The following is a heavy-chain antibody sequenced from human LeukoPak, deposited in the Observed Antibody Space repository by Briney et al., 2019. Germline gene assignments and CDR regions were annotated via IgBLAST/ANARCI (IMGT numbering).Heavy chain of an antibody. CDR3: AKQETVREFDY. D-gene: IGHD4-11*01. V-gene: IGHV3-23*01. CDR1: GFTFGSYA. Sequence: GGSLELSFQAPGFTFGSYAMGGVRQAPGKGLEWVSAISGSGGSTYYADSVKGRFTISRDNSKNTLYLQMNSLRAEDTAVYYCAKQETVREFDYWGQGTLVTVSS. CDR2: ISGSGGST. J-gene: IGHJ4*02.